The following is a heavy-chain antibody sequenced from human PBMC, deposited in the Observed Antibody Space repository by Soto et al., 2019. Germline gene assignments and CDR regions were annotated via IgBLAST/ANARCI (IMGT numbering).Heavy chain of an antibody. CDR3: ARDSPPIDY. V-gene: IGHV4-39*02. Sequence: PSETLSLTCTVSGGSISSSSYSWGWIRQPPGKGPEWIGTFYYSGSTYYNPSLKSRVTISVDTTKNQFFLKLNSVTAEDTAVYYCARDSPPIDYWGQGTLVTVSS. J-gene: IGHJ4*02. CDR1: GGSISSSSYS. CDR2: FYYSGST.